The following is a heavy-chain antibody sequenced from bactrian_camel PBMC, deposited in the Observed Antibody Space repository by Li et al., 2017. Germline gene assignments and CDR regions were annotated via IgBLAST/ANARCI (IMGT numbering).Heavy chain of an antibody. V-gene: IGHV3S7*01. Sequence: HVQLVESGGGLVQPGGSLRLSCAASGFIFSNADMSWVRQAPGKGLEWVGSLYTGDGSSTYVTDSVKGRFTISKDNAKSTLYLEMKSLKPEDTAVYFCAAVSGYWGQGTQVTVS. J-gene: IGHJ6*01. CDR2: LYTGDGSST. CDR3: AAVSGY. CDR1: GFIFSNAD.